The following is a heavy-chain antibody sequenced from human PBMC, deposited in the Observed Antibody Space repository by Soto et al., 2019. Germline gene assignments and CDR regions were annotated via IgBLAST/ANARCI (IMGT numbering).Heavy chain of an antibody. J-gene: IGHJ6*03. V-gene: IGHV3-23*01. CDR3: AKGWHESYFYYYMNV. CDR2: ISGDGGTT. Sequence: EEQLLESGGGLVQPGGSLRLSCEASRFTFSIYAMNWVRQAPGKGLEWVSAISGDGGTTYYADSVKGRFTISRDSSKNTLFLQMNSLIVEDTAVYYSAKGWHESYFYYYMNVWGKGTTVTVSS. CDR1: RFTFSIYA. D-gene: IGHD2-15*01.